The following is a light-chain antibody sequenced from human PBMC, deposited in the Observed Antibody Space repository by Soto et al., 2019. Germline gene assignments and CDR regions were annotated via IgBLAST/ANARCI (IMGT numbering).Light chain of an antibody. Sequence: QSVLTQPPSASGSPGQSVTISCTGTSSDVGGYKYVSWYQQHPGKAPKLILYEVSKRPSGVPDRFSGSKSGSTASLTVSGLQAEDEADYYCNSYAGSIYVLELGPRSPS. J-gene: IGLJ1*01. CDR2: EVS. CDR3: NSYAGSIYV. CDR1: SSDVGGYKY. V-gene: IGLV2-8*01.